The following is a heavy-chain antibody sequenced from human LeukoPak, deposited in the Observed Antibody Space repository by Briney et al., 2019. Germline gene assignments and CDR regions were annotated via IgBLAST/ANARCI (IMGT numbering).Heavy chain of an antibody. D-gene: IGHD3-9*01. CDR3: AKVQYDILTGYRDY. Sequence: PGGSLRLSCAAPGFTFSSYAMSWVRQAPGKGLEWVSAISGSGGSTYYADSVKGRFTISRDNSKNTLYLQMNSLRAEDTAVYYCAKVQYDILTGYRDYWGQGTLVTVSS. CDR2: ISGSGGST. J-gene: IGHJ4*02. V-gene: IGHV3-23*01. CDR1: GFTFSSYA.